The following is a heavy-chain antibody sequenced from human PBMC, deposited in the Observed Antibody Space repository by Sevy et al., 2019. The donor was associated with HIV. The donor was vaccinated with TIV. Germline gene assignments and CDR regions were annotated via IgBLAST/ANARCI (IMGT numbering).Heavy chain of an antibody. CDR2: IYSGGST. CDR1: GFTVSSNY. Sequence: GGSLRLSCAASGFTVSSNYMSWVRQAPGKGLEWVSVIYSGGSTYYVDSVKGRFTISRDNSKNTLYLQMNSLRAEDTAVYYCARGHYYDFWSGYYKGTKSYYYYGMDVWGQGTTVTVSS. CDR3: ARGHYYDFWSGYYKGTKSYYYYGMDV. D-gene: IGHD3-3*01. J-gene: IGHJ6*02. V-gene: IGHV3-53*01.